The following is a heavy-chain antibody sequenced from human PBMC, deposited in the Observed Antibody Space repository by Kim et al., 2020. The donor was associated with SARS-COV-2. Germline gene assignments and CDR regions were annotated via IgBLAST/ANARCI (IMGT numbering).Heavy chain of an antibody. CDR2: IYYSGST. CDR3: ARMAFTDITIFGVVTPRRWFDP. J-gene: IGHJ5*02. D-gene: IGHD3-3*01. CDR1: GGSISSGGYY. V-gene: IGHV4-31*03. Sequence: SETLSLTCTVSGGSISSGGYYWSWIRQHPGKGLEWIGYIYYSGSTYYNPSLKSRVTISVDTPKNQFSLKLSSVTAADTAVYYCARMAFTDITIFGVVTPRRWFDPWGQGTLVTVSS.